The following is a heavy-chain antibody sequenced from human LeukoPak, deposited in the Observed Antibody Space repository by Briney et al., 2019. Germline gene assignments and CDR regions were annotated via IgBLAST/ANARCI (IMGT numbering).Heavy chain of an antibody. CDR2: ISSSSSTI. D-gene: IGHD3-3*01. V-gene: IGHV3-48*01. CDR1: GFTFSSYS. Sequence: PGGSLRLSCAASGFTFSSYSMNWVRQAPGKGLEWVSYISSSSSTIYYADSVKGRFTISRDNAKNSLYLQMNSLRAEDTAVYYCARSSAPGGYDFWSGYHAFDIWGQGTMVTVSS. CDR3: ARSSAPGGYDFWSGYHAFDI. J-gene: IGHJ3*02.